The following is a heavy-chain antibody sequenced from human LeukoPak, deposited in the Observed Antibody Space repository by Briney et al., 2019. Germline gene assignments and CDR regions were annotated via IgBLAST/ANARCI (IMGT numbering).Heavy chain of an antibody. D-gene: IGHD2-15*01. V-gene: IGHV3-43*01. Sequence: GGSLRLSCAASGFTFDDYTMHWVRQAPGKGLEWVSLISWDGGSTYYADSVKGRFTISRDNSKNSLYLQMNSLRTEDTALYYCAGSRDASYIVVVGGFDYWGQGTLVTVSS. CDR2: ISWDGGST. CDR1: GFTFDDYT. CDR3: AGSRDASYIVVVGGFDY. J-gene: IGHJ4*02.